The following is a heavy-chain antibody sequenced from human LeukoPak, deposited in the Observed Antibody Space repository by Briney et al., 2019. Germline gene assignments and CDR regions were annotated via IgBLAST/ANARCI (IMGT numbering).Heavy chain of an antibody. Sequence: PGGSLRLSCAASGFSFSSHWMSWVRQAPGKGLEWVAHIKQDGSEKYYVDSAKGRFTISRDNAKNSLYLQMNSLRAEDTAVYYCVKVAWTVAGPYWGQGTLVTVSS. V-gene: IGHV3-7*05. CDR3: VKVAWTVAGPY. J-gene: IGHJ4*02. CDR2: IKQDGSEK. D-gene: IGHD6-19*01. CDR1: GFSFSSHW.